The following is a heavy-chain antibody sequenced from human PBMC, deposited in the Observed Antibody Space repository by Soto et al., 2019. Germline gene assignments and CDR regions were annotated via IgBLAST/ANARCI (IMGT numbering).Heavy chain of an antibody. Sequence: QVQLVQSGAEVKKPGSSVTVSCKASGGTFSSYAISWVRQAPGQGLEWMGGIITIFGTANYAQKFQGRVTLTADESTSTAYMELSRLRYEDTGVYYYARGVYSDPVDDWGQGTLVTVSS. CDR1: GGTFSSYA. V-gene: IGHV1-69*01. J-gene: IGHJ4*02. D-gene: IGHD5-18*01. CDR2: IITIFGTA. CDR3: ARGVYSDPVDD.